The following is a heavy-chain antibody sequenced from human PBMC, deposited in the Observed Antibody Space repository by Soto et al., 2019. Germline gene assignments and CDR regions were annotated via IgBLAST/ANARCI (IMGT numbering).Heavy chain of an antibody. Sequence: EVQLVQSGAEVKKPGESLRISCKGYGYSFTNYWINWVRQMPGKGLEWMGRIDPSDSYTNYSPSFQGHVTISVDKSISTAYLQWSSLEASDTAMYYCARPDCSGGGCYLVQHWVQGTLVTVSS. CDR3: ARPDCSGGGCYLVQH. CDR1: GYSFTNYW. J-gene: IGHJ1*01. D-gene: IGHD2-15*01. V-gene: IGHV5-10-1*01. CDR2: IDPSDSYT.